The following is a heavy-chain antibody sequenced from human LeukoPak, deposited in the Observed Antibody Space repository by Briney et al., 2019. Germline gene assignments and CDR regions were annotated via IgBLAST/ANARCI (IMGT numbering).Heavy chain of an antibody. CDR2: INHSGST. CDR1: GGSFSGYY. J-gene: IGHJ6*03. V-gene: IGHV4-34*01. Sequence: SETLSLTCAVYGGSFSGYYWSWIRQPPGKGLEWIGEINHSGSTNHNPSLKSRVTISVDTSKNQFSLKLSSVTAADTAVYYCAGFSGYAFYYYYMDVWGKGTTVTVSS. CDR3: AGFSGYAFYYYYMDV. D-gene: IGHD5-12*01.